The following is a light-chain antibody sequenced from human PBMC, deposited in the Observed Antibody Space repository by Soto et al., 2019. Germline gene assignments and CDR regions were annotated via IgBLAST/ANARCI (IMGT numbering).Light chain of an antibody. CDR1: QGIRNF. J-gene: IGKJ3*01. CDR2: AAS. Sequence: DIQMTQSPTSLSASVGDRVTITCRASQGIRNFVAWYQQKPGKAPKLLIYAASTLQSGVPSRFSGSGSGTDFTLTNNSLQPEDVATYSCQKYSSVLVFGPGTKVEIK. CDR3: QKYSSVLV. V-gene: IGKV1-27*01.